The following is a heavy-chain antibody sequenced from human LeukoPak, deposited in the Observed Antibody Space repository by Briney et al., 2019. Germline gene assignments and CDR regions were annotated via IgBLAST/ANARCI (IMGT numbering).Heavy chain of an antibody. Sequence: SETLSLTCAVYGGSFSGYYWSWIRQPPGKGLEWIGEINHSGSTNYNPSLKSRVTISVDTSKNQFSLKLSSVTAADTAVYYCARGLEQLVRDIHEYKGYYFDYWGQGTLVTVSS. V-gene: IGHV4-34*01. CDR2: INHSGST. CDR3: ARGLEQLVRDIHEYKGYYFDY. J-gene: IGHJ4*02. CDR1: GGSFSGYY. D-gene: IGHD6-6*01.